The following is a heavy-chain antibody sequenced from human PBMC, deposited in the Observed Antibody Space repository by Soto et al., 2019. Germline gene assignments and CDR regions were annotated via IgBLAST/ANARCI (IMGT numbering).Heavy chain of an antibody. V-gene: IGHV3-9*01. CDR2: ISWDSGRI. CDR3: AKEVLMWLVGRYYGMDV. CDR1: GCTFDDYA. Sequence: PGGSLRLSCAASGCTFDDYAMYWVRQGPGKGLEWVSGISWDSGRIGYADSVKGRFTISRDNAKNSLYLQMNSLRAEDTAVYYCAKEVLMWLVGRYYGMDVWGQGTTVTVSS. J-gene: IGHJ6*02. D-gene: IGHD6-19*01.